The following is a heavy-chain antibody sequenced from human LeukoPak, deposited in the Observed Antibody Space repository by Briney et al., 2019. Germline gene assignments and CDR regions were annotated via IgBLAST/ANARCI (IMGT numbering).Heavy chain of an antibody. Sequence: ASVKVSCKASGYTFTSYGISWVRQAPGQGLEGMGWISAYNGNTNYAQKLQGRVAMTTDTSTGTAYMELRSLRPDDTAVYYCARDLTSNVAVTEYHYYAMDVWGQGTTVTVSS. D-gene: IGHD6-19*01. V-gene: IGHV1-18*01. CDR1: GYTFTSYG. CDR3: ARDLTSNVAVTEYHYYAMDV. CDR2: ISAYNGNT. J-gene: IGHJ6*02.